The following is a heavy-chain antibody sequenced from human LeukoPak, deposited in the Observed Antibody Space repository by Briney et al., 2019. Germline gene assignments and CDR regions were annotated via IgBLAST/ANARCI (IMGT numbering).Heavy chain of an antibody. CDR2: IIPILGIA. Sequence: SVKVSCKASGGTFSSYAISWVRQAPGQGLEWMGRIIPILGIANYAQKFQGRVTITADKSTSTAYMELSSLRSEDTAVYYCARGLLNCSGGSCRTDAEYFQHWGQGTLVTVSS. V-gene: IGHV1-69*04. D-gene: IGHD2-15*01. CDR3: ARGLLNCSGGSCRTDAEYFQH. J-gene: IGHJ1*01. CDR1: GGTFSSYA.